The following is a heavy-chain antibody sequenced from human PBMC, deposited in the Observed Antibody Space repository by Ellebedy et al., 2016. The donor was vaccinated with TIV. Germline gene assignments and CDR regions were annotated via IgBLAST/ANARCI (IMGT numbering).Heavy chain of an antibody. D-gene: IGHD3-22*01. CDR2: IDPSGSSV. Sequence: GESLKISCTASGFTFSSYAMNWVRQVPGKGLEWVSSIDPSGSSVYQPDSLRGRFTISRDNTKNSLYLQMSSLRVEDTAVYYCATEFYYHSSYWGQGTLVTVSS. J-gene: IGHJ4*02. CDR1: GFTFSSYA. CDR3: ATEFYYHSSY. V-gene: IGHV3-21*06.